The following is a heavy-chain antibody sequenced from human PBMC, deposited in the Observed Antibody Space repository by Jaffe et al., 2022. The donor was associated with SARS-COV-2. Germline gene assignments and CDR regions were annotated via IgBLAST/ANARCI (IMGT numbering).Heavy chain of an antibody. CDR1: GYTFTSYA. D-gene: IGHD6-19*01. CDR3: ARSGIAVAGNWFDP. J-gene: IGHJ5*02. Sequence: QVQLVQSGAEVKKPGASVKVSCKASGYTFTSYAMHWVRQAPGQRLEWMGWINAGNGNTKYSQKFQGRVTITRDTSASTAYMELSSLRSEDTAVYYCARSGIAVAGNWFDPWGQGTLVTVSS. V-gene: IGHV1-3*01. CDR2: INAGNGNT.